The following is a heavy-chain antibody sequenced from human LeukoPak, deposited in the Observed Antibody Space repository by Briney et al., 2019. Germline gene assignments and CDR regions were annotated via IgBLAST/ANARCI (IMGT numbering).Heavy chain of an antibody. CDR3: ARGRTLLYYDSSGYYFDY. V-gene: IGHV4-31*03. Sequence: SETLSLTCTVSGGSINSAGYYWSWIRQHPGKGLEWIGYIYYSGTTYCNPSLKSRLSISLDTSKNQFSLRLRSVTAADTAAYYCARGRTLLYYDSSGYYFDYWGQGTLVTASS. D-gene: IGHD3-22*01. CDR2: IYYSGTT. CDR1: GGSINSAGYY. J-gene: IGHJ4*02.